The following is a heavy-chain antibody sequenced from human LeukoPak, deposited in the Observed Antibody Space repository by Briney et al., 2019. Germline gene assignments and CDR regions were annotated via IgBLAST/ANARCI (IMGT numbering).Heavy chain of an antibody. Sequence: GGSLRLSCVASGFTVSSNYMSWVRQAPGKGLEWVSVIYSGGSTYYADSVKGRFTSSRDNSKNTLYLQMNSLRAEDTAVYYCARRLAWAGTGGYLDYWGQGTLVTVSS. D-gene: IGHD1-1*01. CDR1: GFTVSSNY. CDR3: ARRLAWAGTGGYLDY. CDR2: IYSGGST. V-gene: IGHV3-53*01. J-gene: IGHJ4*02.